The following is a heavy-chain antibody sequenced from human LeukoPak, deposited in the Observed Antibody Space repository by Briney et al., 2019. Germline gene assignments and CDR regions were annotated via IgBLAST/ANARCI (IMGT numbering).Heavy chain of an antibody. CDR2: INHSGST. D-gene: IGHD3-10*01. J-gene: IGHJ5*02. V-gene: IGHV4-34*01. Sequence: SETLSLTCTVSGSSISNYYWGWIRQAPGKGLEWIGEINHSGSTNYNPSLKSRVTISVDTSKNQFSLKLSSVTAADTAVYYCARDSGTTGEVKFDPWGQGTLVTVSS. CDR3: ARDSGTTGEVKFDP. CDR1: GSSISNYY.